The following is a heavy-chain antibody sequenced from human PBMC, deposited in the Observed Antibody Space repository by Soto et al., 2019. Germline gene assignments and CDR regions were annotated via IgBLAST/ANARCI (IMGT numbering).Heavy chain of an antibody. CDR1: KFTFRSYG. CDR3: AKDFKPFSPDSYFDC. Sequence: QVQLVESGGGVVQPGRSLRLSCVASKFTFRSYGMHWVRQAPGKGLEWVARISFDGSDKYYGESVKGRFTISRDNSKNTLYLHISSLSAEDTAVYYCAKDFKPFSPDSYFDCWGQGALVSVS. J-gene: IGHJ4*02. CDR2: ISFDGSDK. V-gene: IGHV3-30*18.